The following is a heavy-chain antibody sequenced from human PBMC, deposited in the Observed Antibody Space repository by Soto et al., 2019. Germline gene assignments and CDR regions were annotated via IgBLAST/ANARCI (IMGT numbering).Heavy chain of an antibody. CDR1: GGSISSGGYY. CDR2: IYYSGST. J-gene: IGHJ3*02. Sequence: QVQLQESGPGLVKPSQTLSLTCTVSGGSISSGGYYWSWIRQPPGKGLVWIGYIYYSGSTYYNPSLKGRLTISLDTSKNQFSLKLSSVTAADTAVYYGARVSGNAFDIWGQGTMVTVSS. CDR3: ARVSGNAFDI. V-gene: IGHV4-31*03.